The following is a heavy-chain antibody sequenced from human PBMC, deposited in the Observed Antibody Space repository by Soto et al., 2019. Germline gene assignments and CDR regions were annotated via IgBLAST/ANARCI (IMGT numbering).Heavy chain of an antibody. CDR3: ARAGYDILTGNYYYYYYMDV. CDR1: GFTFSSYG. CDR2: IWYDGSNK. J-gene: IGHJ6*03. V-gene: IGHV3-33*01. Sequence: GGSLRLSCAASGFTFSSYGMHWVRQAPGKGLEWVAVIWYDGSNKYYADSVKGRFTISRDNSKNTLYLQMNSLRAEDTAVYYCARAGYDILTGNYYYYYYMDVWGKGTTVTVSS. D-gene: IGHD3-9*01.